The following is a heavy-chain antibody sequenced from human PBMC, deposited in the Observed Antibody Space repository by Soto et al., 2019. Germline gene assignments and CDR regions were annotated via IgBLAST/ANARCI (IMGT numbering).Heavy chain of an antibody. J-gene: IGHJ4*02. CDR3: AHAGEYDLLTFDH. V-gene: IGHV2-5*02. Sequence: QIPLKESVPRLVRPAQTLTLTCDFSGFALSTYHMGVAWIRQPPGKALEWLALIYWDDDKRYSSSLKDRLAISHDTSSNQEVLTITNIDPGDSATYCCAHAGEYDLLTFDHCGPRTLVTVPS. CDR1: GFALSTYHMG. CDR2: IYWDDDK. D-gene: IGHD1-1*01.